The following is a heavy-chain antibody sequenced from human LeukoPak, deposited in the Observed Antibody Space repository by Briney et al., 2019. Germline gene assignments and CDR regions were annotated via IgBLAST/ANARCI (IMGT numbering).Heavy chain of an antibody. J-gene: IGHJ4*02. CDR1: GFTLGDYL. CDR2: ISGGTT. CDR3: SRGSGWLSVY. V-gene: IGHV3-49*03. Sequence: SLRPSCTAAGFTLGDYLMSWFRQAPGRGLGCIGFISGGTTHTAASVKGRFTISRDASPSIAYLQMNSLTTEDTALYYCSRGSGWLSVYWGQGTLVTVSS. D-gene: IGHD6-19*01.